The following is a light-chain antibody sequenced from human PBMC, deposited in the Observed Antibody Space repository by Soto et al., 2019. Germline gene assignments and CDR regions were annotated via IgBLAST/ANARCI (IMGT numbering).Light chain of an antibody. V-gene: IGKV1-8*01. CDR2: AAS. CDR1: QGISSY. CDR3: QQYNSYSWT. J-gene: IGKJ1*01. Sequence: AIRMTQSPSSFSSSTGDRVTITCRASQGISSYLAWYQQKPGKAPKLLIYAASTLQSGVPSRFSGSGSGTEFTLTISSLKPDDFATYYCQQYNSYSWTFGQGTKVDIK.